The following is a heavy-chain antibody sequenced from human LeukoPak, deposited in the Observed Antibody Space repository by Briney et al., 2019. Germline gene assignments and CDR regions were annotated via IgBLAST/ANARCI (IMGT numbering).Heavy chain of an antibody. CDR1: GFTVGSNY. CDR2: IYPGGTT. D-gene: IGHD6-19*01. J-gene: IGHJ4*02. Sequence: PGGSLRLSCAASGFTVGSNYVGWVRQAPGKGLKWVSVIYPGGTTYYPDSVKGRFTISRDNSKNTLFLQMDSLRAEDTAVYYCARLAVAYFDSWGQGTLVSVSS. V-gene: IGHV3-66*04. CDR3: ARLAVAYFDS.